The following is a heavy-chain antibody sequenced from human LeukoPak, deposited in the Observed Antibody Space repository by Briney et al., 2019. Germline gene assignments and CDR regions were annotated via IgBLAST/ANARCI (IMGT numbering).Heavy chain of an antibody. J-gene: IGHJ4*02. Sequence: AGGSLRLSCAASGFTFSSYAMSWVRQAPGKGLDWVSAISGSGGSTYYADSVKGRFTISRDNSKNTLYLQMNSLRAEDTAVYYCAKDPTYYYDSSGYYLGYWGQGTLVTVSS. CDR1: GFTFSSYA. CDR3: AKDPTYYYDSSGYYLGY. CDR2: ISGSGGST. V-gene: IGHV3-23*01. D-gene: IGHD3-22*01.